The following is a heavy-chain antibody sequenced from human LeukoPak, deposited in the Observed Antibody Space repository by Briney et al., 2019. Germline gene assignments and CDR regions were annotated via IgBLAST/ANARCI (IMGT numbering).Heavy chain of an antibody. Sequence: EASVKVSCKASGYTFTSYGITWVRQAPGQGLEWMGWISAYNGNTNYAQKLQGRVTMTTDTSTSTAYLDLRSLRSDDTAVYYCARAEQYQLLLHWGQGTLVTVSS. CDR3: ARAEQYQLLLH. CDR2: ISAYNGNT. V-gene: IGHV1-18*01. J-gene: IGHJ4*02. CDR1: GYTFTSYG. D-gene: IGHD2-2*01.